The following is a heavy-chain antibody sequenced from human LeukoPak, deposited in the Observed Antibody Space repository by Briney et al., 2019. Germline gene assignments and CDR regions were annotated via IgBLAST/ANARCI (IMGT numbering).Heavy chain of an antibody. CDR1: GFTFDDYA. V-gene: IGHV3-9*01. D-gene: IGHD3-10*02. CDR3: AELGITMIGGV. Sequence: GRSLRLSCAASGFTFDDYAMHWVRQAPGKGLEWVSGISWNSGSIGYADSVKGRFTISRDDAKNSLSLQMNSLRAEDTAVYYCAELGITMIGGVWGKGTTVTISS. J-gene: IGHJ6*04. CDR2: ISWNSGSI.